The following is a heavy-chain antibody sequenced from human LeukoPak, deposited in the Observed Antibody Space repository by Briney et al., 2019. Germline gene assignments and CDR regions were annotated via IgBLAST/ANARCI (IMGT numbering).Heavy chain of an antibody. CDR3: ARRVRGVNDAFDI. D-gene: IGHD3-10*01. Sequence: SETLSLTCTVSGGSISSSSHYWGWIRQTPGKGLEWIGNIYYSGSTYYNPSLKSRVTISVDTSKNQFSLKLSSVTVADTAVYYCARRVRGVNDAFDIWGQGTMVTVSS. J-gene: IGHJ3*02. V-gene: IGHV4-39*07. CDR1: GGSISSSSHY. CDR2: IYYSGST.